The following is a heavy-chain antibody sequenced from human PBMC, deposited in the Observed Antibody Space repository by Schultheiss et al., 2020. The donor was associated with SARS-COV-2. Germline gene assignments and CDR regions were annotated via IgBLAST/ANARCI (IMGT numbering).Heavy chain of an antibody. J-gene: IGHJ6*02. Sequence: SETLSLTCTVSGGSISSYYWSWIRQPPGKGLEWIGYIYYSGSTNYNPSLKSRVTISVDTSKNQFSLKLSSVTAADTAVYYCARSLSSSSWYYYYYYYGMDVWGQGTTVIVSS. CDR2: IYYSGST. D-gene: IGHD6-13*01. CDR3: ARSLSSSSWYYYYYYYGMDV. CDR1: GGSISSYY. V-gene: IGHV4-59*01.